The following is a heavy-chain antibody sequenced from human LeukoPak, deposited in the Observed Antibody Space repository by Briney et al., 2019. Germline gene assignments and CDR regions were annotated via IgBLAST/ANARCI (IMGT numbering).Heavy chain of an antibody. CDR3: ARGYRTGDMTIFAY. CDR2: ISAYNGNT. D-gene: IGHD3-3*01. CDR1: GYTFTSYG. Sequence: ASVKVSCKASGYTFTSYGISWVRQAPGQGLEWMGWISAYNGNTNYAQKLQGRVTMTTDTSTSTAYMELSSLRSDDTAVYFCARGYRTGDMTIFAYWGQGTLVTVSS. J-gene: IGHJ4*02. V-gene: IGHV1-18*01.